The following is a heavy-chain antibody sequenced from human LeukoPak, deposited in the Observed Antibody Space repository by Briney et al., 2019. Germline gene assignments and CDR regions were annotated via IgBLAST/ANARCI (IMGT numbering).Heavy chain of an antibody. D-gene: IGHD3-10*01. CDR3: ANAVGTMVRGVIIIGYFDY. J-gene: IGHJ4*02. V-gene: IGHV3-23*01. Sequence: GGSLRLSCAASGFTFSSYAMSWVRQAPGKGLEWVSAISGSGGSTYYADSVMGRFTISRDNSKNTLYLQMNSLRAEDTAVYYCANAVGTMVRGVIIIGYFDYWGQGTLVTVSS. CDR2: ISGSGGST. CDR1: GFTFSSYA.